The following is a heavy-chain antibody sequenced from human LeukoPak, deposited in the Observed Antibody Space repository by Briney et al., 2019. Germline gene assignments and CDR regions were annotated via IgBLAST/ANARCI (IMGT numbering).Heavy chain of an antibody. Sequence: ASVKVSCKASGYIFISYAMHWVRQAPGQGLEWVGIINPRGGTTSYAQKFQGRVTMTRDTSTSTVYMELSSLRSEDTAVYYCARGTPYTSSSHFDYWGQGTLVTVSS. CDR2: INPRGGTT. V-gene: IGHV1-46*01. D-gene: IGHD6-13*01. CDR3: ARGTPYTSSSHFDY. J-gene: IGHJ4*02. CDR1: GYIFISYA.